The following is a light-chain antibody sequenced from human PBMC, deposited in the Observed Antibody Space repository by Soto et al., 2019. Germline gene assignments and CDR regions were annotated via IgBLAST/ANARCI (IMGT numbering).Light chain of an antibody. CDR3: QQYGTAPLT. CDR1: QSIAANY. J-gene: IGKJ4*01. CDR2: VTS. V-gene: IGKV3-20*01. Sequence: EIVLTQSPGSLSLSPGERATLSCRASQSIAANYLAWYQQKPGQAPRLLIYVTSSRATGIPDRFSGSGSGTDFTLTIRRLEPEDFAVYYCQQYGTAPLTFGAGTKVEIK.